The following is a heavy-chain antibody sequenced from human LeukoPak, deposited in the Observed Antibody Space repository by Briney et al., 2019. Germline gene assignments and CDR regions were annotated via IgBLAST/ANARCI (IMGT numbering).Heavy chain of an antibody. J-gene: IGHJ6*04. CDR2: ISSSGSTI. CDR1: GFTFSSYE. D-gene: IGHD3-10*02. Sequence: GALRLSCAASGFTFSSYEMNWVRQAPGKGLEWVSYISSSGSTIYYADSVKGRFTISRDNAKNSLYLQMNSLRAEDTAVYYYAELGITMIGGAWGKGTTVTISS. V-gene: IGHV3-48*03. CDR3: AELGITMIGGA.